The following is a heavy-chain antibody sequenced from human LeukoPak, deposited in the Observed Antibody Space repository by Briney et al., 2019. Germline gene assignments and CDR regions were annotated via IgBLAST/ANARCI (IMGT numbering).Heavy chain of an antibody. Sequence: GGSLRLSCAASGFTFSSYSMNWVRQAPGKGLEWVSSISSSSSYIYYADSVKGRFTISIDNAKNSLYLQMNSLRAEDTAVYYCARDPPGVRYGRPIFDFWGQGTLVTVSS. CDR3: ARDPPGVRYGRPIFDF. J-gene: IGHJ4*02. CDR2: ISSSSSYI. V-gene: IGHV3-21*01. D-gene: IGHD2-8*01. CDR1: GFTFSSYS.